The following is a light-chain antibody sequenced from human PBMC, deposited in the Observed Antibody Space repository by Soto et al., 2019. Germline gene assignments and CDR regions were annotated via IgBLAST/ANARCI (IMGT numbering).Light chain of an antibody. V-gene: IGLV2-8*01. CDR2: EIN. CDR3: CSYAGSYHV. J-gene: IGLJ1*01. Sequence: QSARSQPPSAAGSPGQSVTISCTGTNSDVGGYKYVSWYQQHPGKAPKIMIYEINKRSSGVPDRFWGSKSGNTASLTISGLQAEDEAESYCCSYAGSYHVFGTVTKVTDL. CDR1: NSDVGGYKY.